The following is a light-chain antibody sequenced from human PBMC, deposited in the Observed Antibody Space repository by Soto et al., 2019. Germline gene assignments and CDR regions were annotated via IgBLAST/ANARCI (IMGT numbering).Light chain of an antibody. Sequence: DIQMTQSPSSVSASVGDRVTITCQASQGISSSLTGYQQKPGKAPKLLIYSPSSWQSGVPSRFSGSGFGTDFTPTISSLQPEDFATYYCQQADTFPITFGQGTRLEI. CDR2: SPS. CDR3: QQADTFPIT. CDR1: QGISSS. V-gene: IGKV1D-12*01. J-gene: IGKJ5*01.